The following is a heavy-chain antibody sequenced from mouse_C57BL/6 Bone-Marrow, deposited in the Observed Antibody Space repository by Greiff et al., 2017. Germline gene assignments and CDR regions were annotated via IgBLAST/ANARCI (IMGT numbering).Heavy chain of an antibody. CDR1: GYTFTEYT. V-gene: IGHV1-62-2*01. J-gene: IGHJ3*01. CDR2: FYPGSGSI. Sequence: QVHVKQSGAELVKPGASVKLSCKASGYTFTEYTIHWVKQRSGQGLEWIGWFYPGSGSIKYNEKVKDKATLTADKSSSTVYMELSRLTSEDSAVYFCARHEVGRNWFAYWGQGTLVTVSA. CDR3: ARHEVGRNWFAY.